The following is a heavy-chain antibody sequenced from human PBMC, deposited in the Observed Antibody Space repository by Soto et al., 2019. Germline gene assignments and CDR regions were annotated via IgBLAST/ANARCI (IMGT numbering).Heavy chain of an antibody. CDR2: IYYSGST. J-gene: IGHJ4*02. V-gene: IGHV4-61*01. CDR3: ARDPQCSGGSCCPDY. Sequence: QVQLQESGPGLVKPSETLSLTCTVSGGSVSSGSYYWSWIRQPPGKGLEWIGYIYYSGSTNYNPSLKSRVTISVDTSKNQFSLKLSSVTAADTAVYYCARDPQCSGGSCCPDYWGQGTLVTVSS. CDR1: GGSVSSGSYY. D-gene: IGHD2-15*01.